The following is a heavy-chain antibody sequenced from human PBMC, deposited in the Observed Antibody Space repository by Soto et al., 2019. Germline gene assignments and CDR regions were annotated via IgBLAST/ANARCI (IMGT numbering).Heavy chain of an antibody. CDR2: IRASGNT. CDR3: ARDRGQLVVYNYGMDV. V-gene: IGHV1-18*01. D-gene: IGHD6-6*01. CDR1: GFTFNTYA. Sequence: GGSLRLSCAASGFTFNTYAMTWVRQAPGRGLEWVSSIRASGNTNYAQKFQGRVTMTTDTSTSTAYMELRSLRSDDSAVYYCARDRGQLVVYNYGMDVWGQGTTVTVSS. J-gene: IGHJ6*02.